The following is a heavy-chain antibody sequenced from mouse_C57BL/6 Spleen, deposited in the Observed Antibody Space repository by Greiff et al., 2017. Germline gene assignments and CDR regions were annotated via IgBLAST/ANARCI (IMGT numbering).Heavy chain of an antibody. Sequence: DVQLQESGPGLVKPSQSLSLTCSVTGYSITSGYYWNWIRQFPGNKLEWMGYISYDGSNNYNPSLKNRISITRDTSKNQLFLKLNSVTTEDTATYYCAREGDYYFDYWGQGTTLTVSS. CDR1: GYSITSGYY. CDR2: ISYDGSN. V-gene: IGHV3-6*01. CDR3: AREGDYYFDY. J-gene: IGHJ2*01.